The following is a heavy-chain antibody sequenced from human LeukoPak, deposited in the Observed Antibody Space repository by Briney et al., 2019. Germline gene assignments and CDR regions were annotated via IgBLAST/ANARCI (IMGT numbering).Heavy chain of an antibody. V-gene: IGHV4-30-4*01. Sequence: SETLSLTCTVSGGSISSGDYYWSWIRQPPGKGLEWIGYIYYSGSTYYNPSLKSRVTMSVDTSKSQFSLKLSSVTAADTAVYYCASPTTVTSPTPFDIWGQGTMVTVSS. CDR1: GGSISSGDYY. CDR3: ASPTTVTSPTPFDI. J-gene: IGHJ3*02. D-gene: IGHD4-17*01. CDR2: IYYSGST.